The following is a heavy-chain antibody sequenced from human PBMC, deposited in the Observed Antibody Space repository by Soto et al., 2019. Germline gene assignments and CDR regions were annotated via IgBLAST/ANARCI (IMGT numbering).Heavy chain of an antibody. CDR3: ARGYQLVMNYYYYGMDV. D-gene: IGHD6-6*01. CDR1: GGSFSGYY. J-gene: IGHJ6*02. CDR2: INHSGST. Sequence: PPETLSLTCAVYGGSFSGYYWSWIRQPPGKGLEWIGEINHSGSTNYNPSLKSRVTISVDTSKNQFSLKLSSVTAADTAVYYCARGYQLVMNYYYYGMDVWGQGTTVTVSS. V-gene: IGHV4-34*01.